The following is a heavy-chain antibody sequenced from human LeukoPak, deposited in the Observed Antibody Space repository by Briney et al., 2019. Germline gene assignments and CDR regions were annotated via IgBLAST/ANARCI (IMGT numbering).Heavy chain of an antibody. CDR1: GFTFSDYW. J-gene: IGHJ4*02. Sequence: MTGGSLRLSCAASGFTFSDYWMSWVRQAPGKGLEWVGGISYSGSTYFNPSLKSRVTISVDTSKNQFSLKLSSVTAADTAVYYCARDRVHGGNSGYCDYWGQGTLVTVSS. CDR3: ARDRVHGGNSGYCDY. CDR2: ISYSGST. V-gene: IGHV4-4*02. D-gene: IGHD4-23*01.